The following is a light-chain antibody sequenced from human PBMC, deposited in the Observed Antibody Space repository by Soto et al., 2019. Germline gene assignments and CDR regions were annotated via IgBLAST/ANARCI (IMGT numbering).Light chain of an antibody. V-gene: IGKV1-5*03. CDR3: QQYNSYSPT. J-gene: IGKJ1*01. Sequence: DIQMTQSPSTLSASVGDRVTITCRASQSISMWLAWYQKKPGKAPKVLIYKASILESGVPSRFSGSGSGTEFSLTISSLQPDDFATYYCQQYNSYSPTLGQGTKVEIK. CDR1: QSISMW. CDR2: KAS.